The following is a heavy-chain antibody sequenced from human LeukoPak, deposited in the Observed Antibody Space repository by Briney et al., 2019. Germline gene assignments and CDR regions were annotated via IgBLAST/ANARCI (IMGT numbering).Heavy chain of an antibody. D-gene: IGHD3-3*01. V-gene: IGHV4-4*07. CDR3: ARSRITIFGVASYYFDY. CDR2: IYTSGST. CDR1: GGSISSYY. J-gene: IGHJ4*02. Sequence: SETLSLTCTVSGGSISSYYWSWIRQPAGKGLEGIGRIYTSGSTNYNPSLNSRVTMSVDTSKNQFSLKLSSVTAADTAVYYCARSRITIFGVASYYFDYWGQGTLVTVSS.